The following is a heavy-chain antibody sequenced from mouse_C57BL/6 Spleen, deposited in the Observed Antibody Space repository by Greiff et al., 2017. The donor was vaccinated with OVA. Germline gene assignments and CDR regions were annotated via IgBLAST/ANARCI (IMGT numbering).Heavy chain of an antibody. CDR2: IDPSDSYT. D-gene: IGHD2-3*01. J-gene: IGHJ1*03. Sequence: VQLQQPGAELAKPGASVKLSCKASGYTFTSYWMQWVKQRPGQGLEWIGEIDPSDSYTNYNHKFKGKATLTADTSSSTAYMQLSSLTSADAAFYCSARAREGYYWYFDYWGKGTTVTVSS. V-gene: IGHV1-50*01. CDR1: GYTFTSYW. CDR3: ARAREGYYWYFDY.